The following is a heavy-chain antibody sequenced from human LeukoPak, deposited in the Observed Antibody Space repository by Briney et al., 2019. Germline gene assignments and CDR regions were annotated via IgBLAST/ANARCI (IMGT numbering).Heavy chain of an antibody. D-gene: IGHD6-19*01. Sequence: PSGTLSLTCDVSGGSISGTNWWSWVRPPAGKGLEWIGEIYQTGSTNYNPSLKSRVIISVDKSKNQFSLSLSSVTAADTAVYYCARSRPQWLVVGGLEYWGQGTLVTVSS. CDR1: GGSISGTNW. V-gene: IGHV4-4*02. CDR2: IYQTGST. J-gene: IGHJ4*02. CDR3: ARSRPQWLVVGGLEY.